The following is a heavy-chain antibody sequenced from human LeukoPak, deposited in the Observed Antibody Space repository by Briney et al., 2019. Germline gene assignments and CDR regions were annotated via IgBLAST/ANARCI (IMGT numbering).Heavy chain of an antibody. J-gene: IGHJ1*01. CDR3: ARGREQWLVATPFQY. CDR2: INDDGSDT. D-gene: IGHD6-19*01. Sequence: GGSLRLSCAASGFTFKLYWMHWVRQVPGKRPVWVSRINDDGSDTIYADSVRGRFTISRDNAKNSLYLQMNSLRAEDTAVYYCARGREQWLVATPFQYWGQGTLVTVSS. CDR1: GFTFKLYW. V-gene: IGHV3-74*01.